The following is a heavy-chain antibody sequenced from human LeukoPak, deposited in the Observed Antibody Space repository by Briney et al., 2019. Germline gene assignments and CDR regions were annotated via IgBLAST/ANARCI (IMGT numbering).Heavy chain of an antibody. Sequence: ASVTVSFTSSGYTFTIYGISWVRQAPGQGLEWMGWISAYNGNTNYAKKLQGTVTMPPDPSTSTAYMEMRSLRSDDTAVYYCAREGHYCSGGSCYRLLNFDYWGQGTLVTVSS. J-gene: IGHJ4*02. CDR2: ISAYNGNT. CDR3: AREGHYCSGGSCYRLLNFDY. D-gene: IGHD2-15*01. V-gene: IGHV1-18*01. CDR1: GYTFTIYG.